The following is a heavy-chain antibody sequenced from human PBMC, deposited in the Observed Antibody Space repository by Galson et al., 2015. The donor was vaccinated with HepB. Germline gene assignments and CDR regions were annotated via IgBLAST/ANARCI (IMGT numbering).Heavy chain of an antibody. J-gene: IGHJ1*01. Sequence: SLRLSCAASGFTFSSYAMTWVRQAPGKGLEWVSSISESGGYTDYADSVKGRFTIPRDNSKNTLFLQMHSLRADDTAVYYCAKHEGQHWGQGTLATVSS. CDR3: AKHEGQH. CDR1: GFTFSSYA. V-gene: IGHV3-23*01. CDR2: ISESGGYT.